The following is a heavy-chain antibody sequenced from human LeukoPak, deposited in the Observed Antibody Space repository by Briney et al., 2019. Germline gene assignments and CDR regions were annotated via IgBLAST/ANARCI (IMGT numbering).Heavy chain of an antibody. CDR1: GFTFTSSA. D-gene: IGHD2-15*01. CDR2: IVVGSGNT. CDR3: AAGYCSGGSCYRDFDY. J-gene: IGHJ4*02. V-gene: IGHV1-58*01. Sequence: SMKVSCKASGFTFTSSAVQWVRQARGQRLEWIGWIVVGSGNTNYAQKFQERVTITRDMSTSTAYMELSSLRSEDTAVYYCAAGYCSGGSCYRDFDYWGQGTLVTVSS.